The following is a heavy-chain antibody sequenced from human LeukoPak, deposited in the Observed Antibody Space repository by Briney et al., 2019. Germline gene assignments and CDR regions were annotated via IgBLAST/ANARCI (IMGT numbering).Heavy chain of an antibody. CDR2: IYYSGST. V-gene: IGHV4-59*08. Sequence: SETLSPTCTVSGGSISGYYWNWIRQPPGKGLEWIGYIYYSGSTNYNPSLKSRVTISVDTSKNQFSLKLSSVTAADTAVYYCARGGVTTLDYWGQGTLVTVSS. CDR3: ARGGVTTLDY. CDR1: GGSISGYY. J-gene: IGHJ4*02. D-gene: IGHD4-17*01.